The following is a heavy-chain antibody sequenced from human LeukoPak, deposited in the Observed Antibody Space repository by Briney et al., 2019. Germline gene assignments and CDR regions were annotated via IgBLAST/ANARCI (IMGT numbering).Heavy chain of an antibody. Sequence: PSETLSLTCTVSGGSISSGSYYWGWIRQPPGKGLEWIGSIYYSGSTYYNPSLKSRVTISVDTSKNQFSLKLSSVTAADTAVYYCARPVLWFGESKGWFDPWGQGTLVTVSS. J-gene: IGHJ5*02. CDR2: IYYSGST. CDR3: ARPVLWFGESKGWFDP. V-gene: IGHV4-39*01. CDR1: GGSISSGSYY. D-gene: IGHD3-10*01.